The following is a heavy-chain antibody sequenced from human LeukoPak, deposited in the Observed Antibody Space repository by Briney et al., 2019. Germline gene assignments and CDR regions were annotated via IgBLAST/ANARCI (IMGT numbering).Heavy chain of an antibody. CDR3: ARDRDPGYYDTNGYRRVNAFDI. Sequence: GGSLRLSCVASGFTFVSHWMNWVRQAPGKGLEWISYLTTSGSTKYYADSVKGRFTISRDNAKNSLFLQMNSLRAEDTAVYYCARDRDPGYYDTNGYRRVNAFDIWGQGTMVTVSS. CDR2: LTTSGSTK. D-gene: IGHD3-22*01. V-gene: IGHV3-48*04. CDR1: GFTFVSHW. J-gene: IGHJ3*02.